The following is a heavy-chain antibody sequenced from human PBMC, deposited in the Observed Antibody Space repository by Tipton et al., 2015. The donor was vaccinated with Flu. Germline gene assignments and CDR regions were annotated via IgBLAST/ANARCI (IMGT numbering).Heavy chain of an antibody. J-gene: IGHJ5*02. D-gene: IGHD3-10*01. CDR1: GFTFSKYA. CDR2: INYSGRT. CDR3: ARDGGVGAA. V-gene: IGHV4-59*12. Sequence: QLVQSGGGVVQPGRSLRLSCVVSGFTFSKYAMYWIRQPPGKGLEWIASINYSGRTQYNPSLKSRVTISVDTSNNQVSLKLSSVTAADTAVYYCARDGGVGAAWGQGAPVNVSS.